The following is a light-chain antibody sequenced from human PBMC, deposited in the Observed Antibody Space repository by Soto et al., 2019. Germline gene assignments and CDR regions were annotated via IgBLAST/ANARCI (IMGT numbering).Light chain of an antibody. CDR2: DAS. CDR3: QQYNSYWT. Sequence: DVQMTQYPSTLSASVGDRVTITFRASQSISSWLAWYQQKPGKAPKLLIYDASSLESGVPSRFSGSGSGTEFTLTISSLQPDDFATYYCQQYNSYWTFGQGSKVDI. J-gene: IGKJ1*01. V-gene: IGKV1-5*01. CDR1: QSISSW.